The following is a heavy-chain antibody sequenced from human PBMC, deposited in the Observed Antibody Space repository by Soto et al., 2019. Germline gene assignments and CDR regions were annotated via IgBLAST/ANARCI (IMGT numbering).Heavy chain of an antibody. CDR1: GGTFSSYA. V-gene: IGHV1-69*12. CDR3: ARSGRYYYDSSGYTIDY. D-gene: IGHD3-22*01. Sequence: QVQLVQSGAEVKKPGSSVKVSCKASGGTFSSYAISWVRQAPGQGLEWMGGIIPIFGTANYAQKFQGRVTITADESTSTAYMGLSSLRSEDTAVYYCARSGRYYYDSSGYTIDYWGQGTLVTVSS. J-gene: IGHJ4*02. CDR2: IIPIFGTA.